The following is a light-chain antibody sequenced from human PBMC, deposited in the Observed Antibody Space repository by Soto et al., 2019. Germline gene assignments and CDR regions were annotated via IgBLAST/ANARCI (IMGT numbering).Light chain of an antibody. Sequence: SALTQPRSVSGSPGQSVTISCTGTSSDVGGYNYVSWYQQHPGKAPKLMIYDVSKRPSGVPDRFSGSKSGNTASLTISGLQAEDEADYYCCSYAGRLVFGGGTKLTVL. J-gene: IGLJ2*01. CDR3: CSYAGRLV. CDR2: DVS. V-gene: IGLV2-11*01. CDR1: SSDVGGYNY.